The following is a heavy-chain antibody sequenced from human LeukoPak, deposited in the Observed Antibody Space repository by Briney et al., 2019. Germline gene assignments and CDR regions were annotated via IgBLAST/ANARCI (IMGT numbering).Heavy chain of an antibody. Sequence: GASVKVSCKASGYTFTDYYIHWVRQARGQGLEWMGWINPNSGGTNYTQKFQGRVTMTRDTSISTAYLELNRLTSDDTAVYYCARVLARYGNLDYWGQGILVTVSS. D-gene: IGHD1-14*01. V-gene: IGHV1-2*02. CDR2: INPNSGGT. J-gene: IGHJ4*02. CDR3: ARVLARYGNLDY. CDR1: GYTFTDYY.